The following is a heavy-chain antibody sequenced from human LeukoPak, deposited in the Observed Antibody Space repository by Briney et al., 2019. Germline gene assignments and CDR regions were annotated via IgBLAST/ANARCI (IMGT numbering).Heavy chain of an antibody. CDR3: ASERYGANSYFDS. J-gene: IGHJ4*02. V-gene: IGHV4-31*03. CDR1: GGSISSGGYF. D-gene: IGHD4-23*01. Sequence: PSETLSLTCTVSGGSISSGGYFWSWIRQHPGKGLEWIGYIYYGGSAYYNPSLKSRATISVDTSENQFSLNLSSVTAADTAVYYCASERYGANSYFDSWGQGTLVTVSS. CDR2: IYYGGSA.